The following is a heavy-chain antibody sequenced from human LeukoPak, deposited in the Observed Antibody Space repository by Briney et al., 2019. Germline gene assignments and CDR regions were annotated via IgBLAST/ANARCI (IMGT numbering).Heavy chain of an antibody. CDR2: IYYSGST. D-gene: IGHD3-22*01. Sequence: SETLSLTCTVSGGSISSYYWSWIRQPPGKSLEWIGYIYYSGSTNYNPSLKSRVTISVDTSKNQFSLKLSSVTAADTAVYYCARSPDYYDSSGYYYKDAFDIWGQGTMVTVSS. CDR3: ARSPDYYDSSGYYYKDAFDI. V-gene: IGHV4-59*01. CDR1: GGSISSYY. J-gene: IGHJ3*02.